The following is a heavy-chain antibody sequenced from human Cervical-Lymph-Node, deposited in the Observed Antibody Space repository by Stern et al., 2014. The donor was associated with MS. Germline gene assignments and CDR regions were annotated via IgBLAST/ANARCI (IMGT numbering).Heavy chain of an antibody. V-gene: IGHV1-18*01. CDR2: IRAYNGNT. CDR3: ASGSLEGFDP. D-gene: IGHD5-24*01. J-gene: IGHJ5*02. CDR1: GYTFTRLG. Sequence: VQLEQSGAEVKKPGASVKVSCKASGYTFTRLGISWVRQAPGKGLERMGWIRAYNGNTTYAQELQGRVTLTTDTSTTTAYMELRSLTSDDTAVYYCASGSLEGFDPWGQGTLVTVSS.